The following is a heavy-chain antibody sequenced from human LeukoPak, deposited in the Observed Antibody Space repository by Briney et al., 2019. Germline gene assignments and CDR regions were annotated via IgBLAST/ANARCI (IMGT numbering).Heavy chain of an antibody. D-gene: IGHD3-3*01. J-gene: IGHJ4*02. CDR1: GYTFTGYY. CDR2: INPNSGGT. Sequence: ASVKVSCKASGYTFTGYYMHWLRQAPGQGLEWMGRINPNSGGTNYAQKFQGRVTMTRDTSISTAYMELSRLRSDDTAVYYCASFWIKGDHPFDYWGQGTLVTVSS. V-gene: IGHV1-2*06. CDR3: ASFWIKGDHPFDY.